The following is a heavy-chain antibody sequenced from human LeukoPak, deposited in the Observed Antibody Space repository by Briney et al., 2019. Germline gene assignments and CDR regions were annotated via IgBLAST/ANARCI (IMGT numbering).Heavy chain of an antibody. Sequence: ASVKVSCKASGYTFTSYGISWVRQAPGQGLEWMGWISAYNGNTNYAQKLQGRVTTTTDTSTSTAYMELRSLRSDDTAVYYCARAEYYDILTGYYSPYNWFDPWGQGTLVTVSS. CDR2: ISAYNGNT. CDR1: GYTFTSYG. CDR3: ARAEYYDILTGYYSPYNWFDP. V-gene: IGHV1-18*01. D-gene: IGHD3-9*01. J-gene: IGHJ5*02.